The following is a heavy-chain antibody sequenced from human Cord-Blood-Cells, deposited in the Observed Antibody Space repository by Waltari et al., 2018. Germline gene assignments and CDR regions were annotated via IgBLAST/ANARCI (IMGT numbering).Heavy chain of an antibody. Sequence: QVQLVQSGAEVKKPGASVKVSCKASGYTFTSYYMHWVRQAPGQGLEWMGIINPRGGSTSYAQRFQGRVTMTRDTSTSTVYMELSSLRSEDPAVYYCAREQVVPAATHDALDIWGQGTMVTVSS. CDR2: INPRGGST. CDR1: GYTFTSYY. CDR3: AREQVVPAATHDALDI. D-gene: IGHD2-2*01. J-gene: IGHJ3*02. V-gene: IGHV1-46*01.